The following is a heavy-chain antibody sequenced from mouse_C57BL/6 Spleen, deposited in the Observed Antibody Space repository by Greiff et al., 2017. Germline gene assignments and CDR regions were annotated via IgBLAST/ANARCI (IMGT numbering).Heavy chain of an antibody. CDR1: GFTFRDHY. Sequence: EVMPGESEGGLVQPGRFLKLFCHTPGFTFRDHYMAWVRQVSEKGPEWVSNINYDGSSTYYLDFLKSRFIISRDNAKNILYLQMSSLKSEDTATDYCARDRPYSNYRYFDVWGTGTTVTVSS. CDR2: INYDGSST. CDR3: ARDRPYSNYRYFDV. J-gene: IGHJ1*03. V-gene: IGHV5-16*01. D-gene: IGHD2-5*01.